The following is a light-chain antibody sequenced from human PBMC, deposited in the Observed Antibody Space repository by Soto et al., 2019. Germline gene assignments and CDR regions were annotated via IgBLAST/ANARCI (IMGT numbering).Light chain of an antibody. CDR3: QSYDSTLKGWV. CDR1: GSNIGAGYD. CDR2: DNT. Sequence: QSVLTQPPSVSGAPGLRVTISCTGSGSNIGAGYDVHWYQQLPGTAPKLLIYDNTNRPSGVPDRFSGSKSGTSVSLAITGLQAEDEADYYCQSYDSTLKGWVFGGGTQLTVL. V-gene: IGLV1-40*01. J-gene: IGLJ3*02.